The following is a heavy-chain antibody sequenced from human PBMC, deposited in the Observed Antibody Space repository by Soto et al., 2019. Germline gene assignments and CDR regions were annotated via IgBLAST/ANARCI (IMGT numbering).Heavy chain of an antibody. Sequence: GSLRLSCAASGFTFSSYGMNWVRQAPGKGLELVSYISSIGSTIYYADSVKGRFTISRDSAKNSLYLQMNSLRAEDTAVYYCAREGGMDVWGQGTTVTVSS. V-gene: IGHV3-48*01. CDR1: GFTFSSYG. CDR2: ISSIGSTI. J-gene: IGHJ6*02. CDR3: AREGGMDV.